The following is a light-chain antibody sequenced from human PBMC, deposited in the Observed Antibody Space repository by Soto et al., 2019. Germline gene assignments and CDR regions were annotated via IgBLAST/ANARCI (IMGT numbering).Light chain of an antibody. CDR1: QSVSSS. CDR3: QHYGASPWT. J-gene: IGKJ1*01. CDR2: DAS. V-gene: IGKV3-20*01. Sequence: EIVLTQFPGTLSLSPGERATLSCRASQSVSSSLAWYQQKPGQAPRLLIYDASSRATGIPDSFSGSGSGTDFTLTISRLEPEDFAVYYCQHYGASPWTLGQGTKVEIK.